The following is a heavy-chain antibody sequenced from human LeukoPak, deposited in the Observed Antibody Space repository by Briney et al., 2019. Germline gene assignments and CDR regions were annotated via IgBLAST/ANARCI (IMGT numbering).Heavy chain of an antibody. V-gene: IGHV3-48*01. CDR2: ISSSSSTI. D-gene: IGHD6-6*01. CDR3: ARAYSSSSPDY. Sequence: PGGSLRLSCAASGFTFSNYFMNWVRQAPGKGLEWVSYISSSSSTIYYADSVKGRFTISRDNAKNSLYLQMNSLRAEDTAVYYCARAYSSSSPDYWGQGTLVTVSS. CDR1: GFTFSNYF. J-gene: IGHJ4*02.